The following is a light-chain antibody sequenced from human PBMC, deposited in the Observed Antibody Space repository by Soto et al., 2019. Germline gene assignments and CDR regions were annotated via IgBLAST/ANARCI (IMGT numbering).Light chain of an antibody. J-gene: IGLJ3*02. CDR1: SSNIGAGYD. V-gene: IGLV1-40*01. Sequence: QPVLTQPPSVSGAPGQRVTISCTGSSSNIGAGYDVHWYQQLPGTAPKLLIYTNNNRPSGVPDRFSGSKSGTSVSLAITGLQAEDEADYYCQSYDSSLFWVFGGGTQLTVL. CDR2: TNN. CDR3: QSYDSSLFWV.